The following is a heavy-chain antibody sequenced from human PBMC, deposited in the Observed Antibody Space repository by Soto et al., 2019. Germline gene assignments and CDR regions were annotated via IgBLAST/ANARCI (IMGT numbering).Heavy chain of an antibody. V-gene: IGHV3-23*01. CDR1: GFTFSDYG. Sequence: GGSLRLSCAASGFTFSDYGMSWVRQAPGKGLEGVAVVSGSGGSTSYADSVKGRFTISRDNAKNTLHLQMNSLRADDTAVYYCAKVGGYFHSSGYPNSWGQGALVTVSS. CDR2: VSGSGGST. J-gene: IGHJ4*02. D-gene: IGHD3-22*01. CDR3: AKVGGYFHSSGYPNS.